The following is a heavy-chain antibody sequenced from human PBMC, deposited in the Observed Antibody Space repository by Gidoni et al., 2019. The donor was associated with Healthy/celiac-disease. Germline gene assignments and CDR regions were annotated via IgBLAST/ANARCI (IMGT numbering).Heavy chain of an antibody. Sequence: QVQLQESGPGLVKPSETLSLTCTVSGGSTRSYYWSWIRQPPGKGLEWIGYIYYSGSTNYNPSLKSRVTISVDTSKNQFSLKLSSVTAADTAVYYCARERYGGYGDTYFDYWGQGTLVTVSS. V-gene: IGHV4-59*01. D-gene: IGHD4-17*01. J-gene: IGHJ4*02. CDR3: ARERYGGYGDTYFDY. CDR2: IYYSGST. CDR1: GGSTRSYY.